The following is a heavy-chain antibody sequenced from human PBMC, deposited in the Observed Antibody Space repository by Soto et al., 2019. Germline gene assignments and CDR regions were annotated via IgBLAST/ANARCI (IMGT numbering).Heavy chain of an antibody. V-gene: IGHV2-26*01. CDR1: GFSLSNGTVG. J-gene: IGHJ6*03. CDR2: IFSNDEK. CDR3: ARILFGRSVAGGYFYMDV. D-gene: IGHD6-19*01. Sequence: HVTLKESGPVLVKPTETLTLTCTVSGFSLSNGTVGVSWIRQPPGKALEWLAHIFSNDEKSYRTSLKRRLTIAEDNSKSQVVLTMTNVDPVDTATYYCARILFGRSVAGGYFYMDVWGKGTTVTVSS.